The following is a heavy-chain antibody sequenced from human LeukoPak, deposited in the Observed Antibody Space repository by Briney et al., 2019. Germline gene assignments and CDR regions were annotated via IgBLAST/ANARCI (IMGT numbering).Heavy chain of an antibody. D-gene: IGHD2-21*02. V-gene: IGHV3-11*01. CDR2: ISSSGSTI. CDR1: GFTFSDYY. Sequence: GGSLRLSCAASGFTFSDYYMSWIRQAPGKGLEWVSYISSSGSTIYYADSVKGRFTISRDNAKDSLYLQMNSLRAEDTAVYYCARDRTAYCGGDCLLFNYWGQGTLVTVSS. J-gene: IGHJ4*02. CDR3: ARDRTAYCGGDCLLFNY.